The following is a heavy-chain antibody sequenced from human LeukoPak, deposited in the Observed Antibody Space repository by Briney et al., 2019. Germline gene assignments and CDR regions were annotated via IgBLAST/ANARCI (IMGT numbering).Heavy chain of an antibody. CDR1: GFTFSSYS. CDR3: ARVGDYDSSYPPPYYFDY. J-gene: IGHJ4*02. V-gene: IGHV3-21*01. D-gene: IGHD3-22*01. CDR2: ISSSSSYI. Sequence: PGGSLRLSCAASGFTFSSYSMNWVRQAPGKGLEWVSSISSSSSYIYYADSVKGRFTISRDNAKNSLYLQMNSLRAEDTAVYYCARVGDYDSSYPPPYYFDYWGQGTLVTVSS.